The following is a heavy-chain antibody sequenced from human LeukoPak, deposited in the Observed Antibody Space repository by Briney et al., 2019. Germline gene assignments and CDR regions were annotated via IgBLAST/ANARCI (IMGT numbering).Heavy chain of an antibody. J-gene: IGHJ4*02. D-gene: IGHD3-9*01. V-gene: IGHV3-30*03. CDR3: GVTGYWRSFDY. CDR1: GFTFSSYS. Sequence: PGGSLRLSCAASGFTFSSYSMNWVRQAPGKGLEWVAVISYDGSNKYYADSVKGRFTISRDNSKNTLYLQMNSLRAEDTAVYYCGVTGYWRSFDYWGQGTLVTVSS. CDR2: ISYDGSNK.